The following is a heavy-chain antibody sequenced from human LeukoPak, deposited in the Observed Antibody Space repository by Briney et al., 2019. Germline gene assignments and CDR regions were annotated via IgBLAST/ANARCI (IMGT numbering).Heavy chain of an antibody. CDR2: ISSSSSTI. Sequence: GGSLRLSCAASGFTFSDYYMSWIRQAPGKGLEWVSYISSSSSTIYYADSVKGRFTISRDNAKNSLYLQMNSLRAEDTAVYYCARDLREGLAFDIWGQGTMVTVSS. D-gene: IGHD5-24*01. CDR3: ARDLREGLAFDI. J-gene: IGHJ3*02. CDR1: GFTFSDYY. V-gene: IGHV3-11*04.